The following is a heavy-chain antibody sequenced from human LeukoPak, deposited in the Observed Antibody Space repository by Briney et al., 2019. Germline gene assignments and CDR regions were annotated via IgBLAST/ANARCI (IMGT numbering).Heavy chain of an antibody. CDR1: GFTFSSYA. D-gene: IGHD3-10*02. CDR3: AELGITMIGGV. V-gene: IGHV3-23*01. Sequence: GGSLRLSCAASGFTFSSYAMSWVRQAPGKGLEWVSGISGSGGRTYYADSKKGRFTISRDNSKNTLYLRMNSLRAEDTAVYYCAELGITMIGGVWGKETTVTISS. CDR2: ISGSGGRT. J-gene: IGHJ6*04.